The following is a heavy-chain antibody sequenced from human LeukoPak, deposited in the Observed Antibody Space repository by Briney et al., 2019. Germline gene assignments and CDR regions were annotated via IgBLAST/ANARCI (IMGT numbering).Heavy chain of an antibody. J-gene: IGHJ4*02. V-gene: IGHV4-4*07. CDR1: GGSISSYY. Sequence: SETLSLTCSVSGGSISSYYWSWIRQPAGKGLEWIGRIYASGGTDYNPSLKSRVTMSVDTSKNQFSLKLWSVTAADTAVYYCARESKFYDGSGYYHDSWGQGTLVTVSS. CDR3: ARESKFYDGSGYYHDS. CDR2: IYASGGT. D-gene: IGHD3-22*01.